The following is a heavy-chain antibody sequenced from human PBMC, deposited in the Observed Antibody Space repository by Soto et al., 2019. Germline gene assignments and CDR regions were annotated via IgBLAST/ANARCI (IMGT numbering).Heavy chain of an antibody. V-gene: IGHV4-39*01. CDR1: GGSISSKSYS. CDR2: FYYSENT. Sequence: PSETLSLTCSVSGGSISSKSYSWGWIRQPPGKGLEWIGTFYYSENTYYNPSLMSRVTISVDTSKNQFSLKLSSVTAADTAVYYCAKLAGYCSGNSCHGDYAMDVWGQGTTVTVSS. CDR3: AKLAGYCSGNSCHGDYAMDV. J-gene: IGHJ6*02. D-gene: IGHD2-2*01.